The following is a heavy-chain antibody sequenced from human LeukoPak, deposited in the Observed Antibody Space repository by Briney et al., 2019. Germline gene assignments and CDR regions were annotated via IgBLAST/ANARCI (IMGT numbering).Heavy chain of an antibody. Sequence: GGSLRLSCAASGFIFSSSWMHWVRHAPGPGLVWFSRINSDGSTTNYADSVKGRFTISRDNAMSTLYLQMNSLRAEDTAVYYCARDFGPYGMDVWGQGTTVTVSS. CDR1: GFIFSSSW. J-gene: IGHJ6*02. CDR3: ARDFGPYGMDV. V-gene: IGHV3-74*01. CDR2: INSDGSTT. D-gene: IGHD3-16*01.